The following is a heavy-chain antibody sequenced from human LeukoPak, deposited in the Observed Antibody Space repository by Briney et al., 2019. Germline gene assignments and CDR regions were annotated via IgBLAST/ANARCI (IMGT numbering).Heavy chain of an antibody. CDR3: ARDLLLWFGELSGDSDY. CDR1: GFTFSSYS. Sequence: GGSLRLSCAASGFTFSSYSMNWVRQAPGKGLEWVSCISSSSSYIYYADSVKGRFTISRDNAKNSLYLRMNSLRAEDTAVYYCARDLLLWFGELSGDSDYWGQGTLVTVSS. V-gene: IGHV3-21*01. J-gene: IGHJ4*02. CDR2: ISSSSSYI. D-gene: IGHD3-10*01.